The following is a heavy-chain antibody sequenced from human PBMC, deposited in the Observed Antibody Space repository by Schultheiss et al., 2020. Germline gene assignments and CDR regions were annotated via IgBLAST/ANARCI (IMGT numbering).Heavy chain of an antibody. V-gene: IGHV4-61*01. CDR2: IYYSGST. Sequence: SETLSLTCTVSGGSVSSGSYYWSWIRQPPGKGLEWIGYIYYSGSTNYNPSLKSRVTISVDTSKNQFSLRLSSVTATDTALYFCARLIYQRFDYWGQGTPVTVSS. CDR3: ARLIYQRFDY. CDR1: GGSVSSGSYY. J-gene: IGHJ4*02. D-gene: IGHD6-25*01.